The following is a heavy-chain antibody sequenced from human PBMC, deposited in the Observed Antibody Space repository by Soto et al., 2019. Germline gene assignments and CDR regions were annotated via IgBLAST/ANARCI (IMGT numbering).Heavy chain of an antibody. CDR3: ARSHGWLQMAYYYYGMDV. Sequence: PGGSLRLSCAASGFTFSSYGMHWVRQAPGKGLEWVAVIWYDGSNKYYAVSVKGRFTISRDNSKNTLYLQMNSLRAEDTAVYYCARSHGWLQMAYYYYGMDVWGQGTTVTVSS. CDR1: GFTFSSYG. CDR2: IWYDGSNK. D-gene: IGHD5-12*01. V-gene: IGHV3-33*01. J-gene: IGHJ6*02.